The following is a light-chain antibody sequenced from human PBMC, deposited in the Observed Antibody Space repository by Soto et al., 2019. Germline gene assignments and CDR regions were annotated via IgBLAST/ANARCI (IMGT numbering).Light chain of an antibody. CDR2: SNN. CDR1: SSNIGRNT. V-gene: IGLV1-44*01. CDR3: AAWDDSLNGWV. J-gene: IGLJ3*02. Sequence: QAVLTQPPSASGTPGQRVSISCSGSSSNIGRNTVNWYQQLPGTAPTLLIYSNNQRPSGVPDRFSGSKSGTSASLAISGLQSEGEADYYCAAWDDSLNGWVFGGGTKVTVL.